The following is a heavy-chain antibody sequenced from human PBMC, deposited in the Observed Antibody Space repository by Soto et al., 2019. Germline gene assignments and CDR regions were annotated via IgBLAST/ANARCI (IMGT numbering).Heavy chain of an antibody. Sequence: QVQLQESGPGLVKPSETLSLTCTVSGGSISSYYWSWIRQPPGKGLEWIGYIYYSGSTNYNPSLKSRVTLSVDTSKHQFSLKLSSVTAADTAVYYCARGRGGWFINQLLNAFDIWGQGTMVTVSS. CDR1: GGSISSYY. CDR3: ARGRGGWFINQLLNAFDI. V-gene: IGHV4-59*01. J-gene: IGHJ3*02. D-gene: IGHD2-2*01. CDR2: IYYSGST.